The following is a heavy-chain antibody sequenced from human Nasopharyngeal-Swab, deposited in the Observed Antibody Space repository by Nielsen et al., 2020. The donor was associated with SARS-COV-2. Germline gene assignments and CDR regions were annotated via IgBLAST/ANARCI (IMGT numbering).Heavy chain of an antibody. D-gene: IGHD3-22*01. Sequence: VRQAPGKGLEWVAVISYDGSNKYYADSVKGRFTISRDNSKNTLYLQMSSLRAEDTAVYYCARAHDSSGYYQRRSYFNYWGQGTLVTVSS. J-gene: IGHJ4*02. V-gene: IGHV3-30*03. CDR2: ISYDGSNK. CDR3: ARAHDSSGYYQRRSYFNY.